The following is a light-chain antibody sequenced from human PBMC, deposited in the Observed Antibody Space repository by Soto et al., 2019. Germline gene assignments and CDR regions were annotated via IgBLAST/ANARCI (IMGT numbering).Light chain of an antibody. J-gene: IGKJ4*01. CDR1: QSVSSD. CDR3: QQYNNWPPLT. CDR2: DAS. Sequence: EIVMTQSPVTLSVSPGERVTLSCRSSQSVSSDLAWYQQKPGQAPRLLIYDASTRATGIPVRFSGSGSGTEFTLTISSLQSEDFALYYCQQYNNWPPLTFGGGTKVEI. V-gene: IGKV3-15*01.